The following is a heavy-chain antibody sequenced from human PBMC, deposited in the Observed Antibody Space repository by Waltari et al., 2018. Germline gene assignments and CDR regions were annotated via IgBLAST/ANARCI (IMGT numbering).Heavy chain of an antibody. J-gene: IGHJ6*02. CDR1: GYTFTGYY. D-gene: IGHD2-2*01. CDR3: ARGGLGYCSSTSCLEIDYYYGMDV. CDR2: INPNSGGT. Sequence: QVQLVQSGAEVKKPGASVKVSCKASGYTFTGYYMHWVRQAPGQGLEWMGWINPNSGGTNYAQKFQGWVTMTRDTSISTAYMELSRLRSDDTAVYYCARGGLGYCSSTSCLEIDYYYGMDVWGQGTTVTVSS. V-gene: IGHV1-2*04.